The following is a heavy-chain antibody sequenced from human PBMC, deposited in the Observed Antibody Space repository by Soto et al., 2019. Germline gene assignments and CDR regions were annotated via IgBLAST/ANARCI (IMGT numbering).Heavy chain of an antibody. J-gene: IGHJ5*02. V-gene: IGHV1-18*01. CDR2: ISAYNGNT. CDR3: ARDGSGLGELSPGDWFDP. Sequence: QVQLVQSGAEVKKPGASVKVSCKASGYTFTSYGISWVRQAPGQGLEWMGWISAYNGNTNYAQKLQGRVTMTTDTSTSTAYMELRSLRSDDTAVYYCARDGSGLGELSPGDWFDPWGQGTLVTVSS. D-gene: IGHD3-16*02. CDR1: GYTFTSYG.